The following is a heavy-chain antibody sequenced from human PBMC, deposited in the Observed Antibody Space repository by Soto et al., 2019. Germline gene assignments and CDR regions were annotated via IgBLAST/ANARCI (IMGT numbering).Heavy chain of an antibody. V-gene: IGHV3-48*03. D-gene: IGHD6-13*01. CDR2: ISSSGSTI. CDR3: ARGGRAAAPRGYDWFDP. CDR1: GFTFSSYE. Sequence: GGSLRLSCAASGFTFSSYEMNWVRQAPGKGLEWVSYISSSGSTIYYADSVKGRFTISRDNAKNSLYLQMNSLRAEDTAVYYCARGGRAAAPRGYDWFDPWGQGTLVTVSS. J-gene: IGHJ5*02.